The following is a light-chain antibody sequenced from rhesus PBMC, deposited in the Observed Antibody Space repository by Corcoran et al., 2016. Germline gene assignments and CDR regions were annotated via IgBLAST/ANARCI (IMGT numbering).Light chain of an antibody. CDR1: QGISND. Sequence: DIQMTQSPSSLSASVGDRVTITCRASQGISNDLAWYQQKPGETPKLLIYGASTLQIGIPSRFSGSGSGTDFTLTRSGLQSEDFATYYCQHYYSTPWTFGQGTKVDIK. CDR2: GAS. CDR3: QHYYSTPWT. V-gene: IGKV1-25*01. J-gene: IGKJ1*01.